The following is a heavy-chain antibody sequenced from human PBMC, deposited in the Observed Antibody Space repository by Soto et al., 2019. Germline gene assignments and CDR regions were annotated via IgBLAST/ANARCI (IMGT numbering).Heavy chain of an antibody. V-gene: IGHV5-10-1*01. CDR2: IDPSDSYT. J-gene: IGHJ6*02. Sequence: GESLKISCKGSGYSFTSYWISWVRQMPGKGLEWMGRIDPSDSYTNYSPSFQGHVTISADKSISTAYLQWSSLKASDTAMYYCVRQGELLNGMDVWGQGTTVTVSS. CDR3: VRQGELLNGMDV. CDR1: GYSFTSYW. D-gene: IGHD1-26*01.